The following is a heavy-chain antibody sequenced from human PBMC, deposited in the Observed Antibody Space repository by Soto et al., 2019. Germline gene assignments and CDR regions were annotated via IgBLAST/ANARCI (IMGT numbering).Heavy chain of an antibody. J-gene: IGHJ1*01. CDR1: GYTFTSYY. D-gene: IGHD2-15*01. Sequence: GASVKVSCKASGYTFTSYYMHWVRQAPGQGLEWMGIINPSSGSTNYAQKFQGRVTMTRDTSTTTVYMELSSLRFEDTAVYYCARGHLSSVGQYWGQGTQVTVSS. CDR3: ARGHLSSVGQY. CDR2: INPSSGST. V-gene: IGHV1-46*01.